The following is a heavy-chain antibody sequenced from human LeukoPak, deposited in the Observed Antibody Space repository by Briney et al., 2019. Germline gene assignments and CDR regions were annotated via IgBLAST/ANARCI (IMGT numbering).Heavy chain of an antibody. CDR2: IYYSGST. D-gene: IGHD2-21*02. CDR1: GGSVSSSSYY. CDR3: ARQEYCGGDCYSQYFDY. J-gene: IGHJ4*02. V-gene: IGHV4-39*01. Sequence: PSETLSLTCTVSGGSVSSSSYYWGWIRQPPGKGLEWIGSIYYSGSTYYNPSLKSRVTISVDTSKNQFSPKLSSVTAADTAVYYRARQEYCGGDCYSQYFDYWGQGTLVTVSS.